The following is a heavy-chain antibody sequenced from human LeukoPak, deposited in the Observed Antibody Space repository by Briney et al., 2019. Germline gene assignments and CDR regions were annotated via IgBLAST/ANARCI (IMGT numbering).Heavy chain of an antibody. CDR3: TTSWCSTVPVCQLLSVGLSDV. Sequence: GGSLRLSCAASGFTFSNAWMSWVRQAPGKGLEWVGRIESKTDGGTTDYAAPVKGRFTISRDDSKNTLYLQMNSLKTEDTAVYYCTTSWCSTVPVCQLLSVGLSDVWGEGTTVTVSS. V-gene: IGHV3-15*04. CDR2: IESKTDGGTT. J-gene: IGHJ6*04. D-gene: IGHD2-2*01. CDR1: GFTFSNAW.